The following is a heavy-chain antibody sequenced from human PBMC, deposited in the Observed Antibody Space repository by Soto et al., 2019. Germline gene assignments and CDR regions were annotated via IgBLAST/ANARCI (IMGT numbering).Heavy chain of an antibody. CDR2: ISGSGGST. J-gene: IGHJ6*02. D-gene: IGHD6-6*01. CDR3: AKGEKYSSSSYGMDV. CDR1: GFTFSSYA. Sequence: GGSLRLSCAASGFTFSSYAMSWVRQAPGKGLEWVSAISGSGGSTYYADSVKGRFTISRDNSKNTLYLQMNSLRAEATAVYYCAKGEKYSSSSYGMDVWGQGTTVTVSS. V-gene: IGHV3-23*01.